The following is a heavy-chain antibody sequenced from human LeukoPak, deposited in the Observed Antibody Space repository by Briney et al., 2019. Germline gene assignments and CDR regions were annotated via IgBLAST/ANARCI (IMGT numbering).Heavy chain of an antibody. J-gene: IGHJ6*02. CDR2: IGRSGTII. CDR3: AREVAATGKNGMDV. CDR1: GFIFSNYE. Sequence: GGSLRLSCAASGFIFSNYEMNWVRQAPGKGLEWVSYIGRSGTIIYYADSVKGRFTISRDNAKNSLYLQINSLRAEDTAVYYCAREVAATGKNGMDVWGQGTTVTVSS. D-gene: IGHD6-13*01. V-gene: IGHV3-48*03.